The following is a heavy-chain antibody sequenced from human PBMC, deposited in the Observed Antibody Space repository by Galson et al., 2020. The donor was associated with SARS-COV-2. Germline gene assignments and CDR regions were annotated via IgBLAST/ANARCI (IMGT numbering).Heavy chain of an antibody. CDR1: GFTFSSYD. CDR2: IGTAGDT. Sequence: GGSLRLSCAASGFTFSSYDMHWARPATGKGLEWVSAIGTAGDTYYPGSVKGRFTISRDNAKNTVYLQMNSLRAEDTAVYYCAREVYTYGDFDDWGQGTLVTVSS. D-gene: IGHD5-18*01. V-gene: IGHV3-13*01. CDR3: AREVYTYGDFDD. J-gene: IGHJ4*02.